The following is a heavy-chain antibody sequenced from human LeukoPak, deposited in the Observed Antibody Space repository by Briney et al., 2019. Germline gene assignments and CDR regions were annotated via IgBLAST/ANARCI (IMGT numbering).Heavy chain of an antibody. Sequence: GGSLRLSCAASGFTFSKYWMSWVRQAPGKGLEWVANIKQDGSEAHYVDSVRGRFTISRDNAKNSLYMQMNSLRAEDTAVYYCARGWIAAAGPDYWGQGTLVTVSS. CDR3: ARGWIAAAGPDY. V-gene: IGHV3-7*01. J-gene: IGHJ4*02. D-gene: IGHD6-13*01. CDR2: IKQDGSEA. CDR1: GFTFSKYW.